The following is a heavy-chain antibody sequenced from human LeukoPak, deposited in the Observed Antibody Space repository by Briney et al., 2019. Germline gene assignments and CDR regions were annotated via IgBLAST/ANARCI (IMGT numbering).Heavy chain of an antibody. V-gene: IGHV4-39*01. J-gene: IGHJ6*02. CDR3: ARQNHSSSGLRYYYYYGMDV. D-gene: IGHD6-13*01. CDR2: IYYSWST. CDR1: GGSISSSSYY. Sequence: SETLSLTCTVSGGSISSSSYYWGWIRQPPGKGLEWIGSIYYSWSTYYNPSLKSRVTISVDTSKNQFSLMLSSVTAADTAVYYWARQNHSSSGLRYYYYYGMDVWGQGTMVTVSS.